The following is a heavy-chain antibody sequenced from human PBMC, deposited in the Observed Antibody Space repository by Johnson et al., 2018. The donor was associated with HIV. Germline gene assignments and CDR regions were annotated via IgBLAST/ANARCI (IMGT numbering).Heavy chain of an antibody. D-gene: IGHD3-22*01. J-gene: IGHJ3*01. Sequence: QVQLVESGGGLVQPGRSLRLSCAAFGFTFDDYAMHWVRQAPGNGLEWVAVISYDGSNKYYADSVKGRFTISIDNAKNSLYLQMNSLRAGDTALYYCARNCSGYYRDAFDVWGQGTMVTVSS. CDR1: GFTFDDYA. CDR2: ISYDGSNK. CDR3: ARNCSGYYRDAFDV. V-gene: IGHV3-30*14.